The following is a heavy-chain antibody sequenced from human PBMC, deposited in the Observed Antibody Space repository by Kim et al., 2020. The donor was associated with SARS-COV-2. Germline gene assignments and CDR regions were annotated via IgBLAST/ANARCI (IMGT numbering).Heavy chain of an antibody. J-gene: IGHJ4*02. D-gene: IGHD3-10*01. Sequence: GGSLRLSCAASGIIVRDNYMSWVRQSPEKGLEWVSILYAGGATAYADPVKGRFSISRDESTNTVFLQMDSLSTADTAVYYCAREQRGVERRTGFDYWGQG. CDR2: LYAGGAT. V-gene: IGHV3-53*01. CDR3: AREQRGVERRTGFDY. CDR1: GIIVRDNY.